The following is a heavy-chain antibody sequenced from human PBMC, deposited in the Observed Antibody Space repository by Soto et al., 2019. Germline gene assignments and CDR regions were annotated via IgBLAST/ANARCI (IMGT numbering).Heavy chain of an antibody. CDR1: GFTVSVDS. CDR3: ARHEWLDT. J-gene: IGHJ5*02. CDR2: FYNTGFI. V-gene: IGHV3-53*01. Sequence: EVHLVESGGGWIQPGGSLRLSCAASGFTVSVDSMIWVRQAPGKGLEWVALFYNTGFIHYADSVKGRFPISRDNSKNTLYLHMNSLRADDPAVYFCARHEWLDTWGQGTLVTVSS.